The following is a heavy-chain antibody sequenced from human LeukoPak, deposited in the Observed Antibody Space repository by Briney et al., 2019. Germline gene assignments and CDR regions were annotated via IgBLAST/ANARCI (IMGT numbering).Heavy chain of an antibody. D-gene: IGHD1-1*01. V-gene: IGHV3-15*01. CDR3: TTALSGWNDADY. CDR2: IKSKTDGGTT. J-gene: IGHJ4*02. Sequence: GGSLRLSCAASGFTFSNAWMSWVRQAPGKGLEWVGRIKSKTDGGTTDYAAPVKGRFTISRGDSKNTLYLQMNSLKTEDTAVYYCTTALSGWNDADYWGQGTLVTVSS. CDR1: GFTFSNAW.